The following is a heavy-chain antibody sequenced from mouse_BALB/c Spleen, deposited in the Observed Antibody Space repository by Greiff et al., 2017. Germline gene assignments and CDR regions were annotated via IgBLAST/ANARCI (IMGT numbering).Heavy chain of an antibody. J-gene: IGHJ3*01. V-gene: IGHV5-6*01. Sequence: EVQGVESGGDLVKPGGSLKLSCAASGFTFSSYGMSWVRQTPDKRLEWVATISSGGSYTYYPDSVKGRFTISRDNAKNTLYLQMSILKSEDTAMYYVARHKPSSTTRVAPSGDWGQGTLVTVSA. CDR3: ARHKPSSTTRVAPSGD. CDR2: ISSGGSYT. CDR1: GFTFSSYG. D-gene: IGHD1-1*01.